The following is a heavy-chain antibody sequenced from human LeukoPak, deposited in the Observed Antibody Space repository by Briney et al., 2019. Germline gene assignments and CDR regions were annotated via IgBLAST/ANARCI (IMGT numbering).Heavy chain of an antibody. Sequence: ASVKVFCEVSGYALTELSMHWVRQAPGKGHEWMGGFDPEDGETIYAQKFQGRVTMTEDTSTDTAYMELSSLRSEDTAVYYCATVLITFGGVIGHDAFDIWGQGTMVTVSS. D-gene: IGHD3-16*02. CDR1: GYALTELS. V-gene: IGHV1-24*01. J-gene: IGHJ3*02. CDR3: ATVLITFGGVIGHDAFDI. CDR2: FDPEDGET.